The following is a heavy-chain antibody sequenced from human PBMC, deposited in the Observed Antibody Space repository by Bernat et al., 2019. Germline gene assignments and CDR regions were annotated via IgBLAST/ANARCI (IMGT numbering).Heavy chain of an antibody. V-gene: IGHV1-3*01. CDR3: ARDLVVAATDTYWYFDL. CDR1: GGTFTNYA. J-gene: IGHJ2*01. CDR2: ISAGNGKT. Sequence: QVQLVQSGAEVKKPGSSVKVSCKASGGTFTNYAMHWVRQAPGQGLEWMGWISAGNGKTKYSQKFQGRVTITRDTSASTAYMELSSLRSEDTAVYYCARDLVVAATDTYWYFDLWGRGTLVTVSS. D-gene: IGHD2-15*01.